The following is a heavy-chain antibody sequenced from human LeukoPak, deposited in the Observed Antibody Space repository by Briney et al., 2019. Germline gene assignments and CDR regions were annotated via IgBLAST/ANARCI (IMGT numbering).Heavy chain of an antibody. Sequence: SETLSLTCTVSGGSISSGDYYWSWIRQPPGKGLEWIGYIYYSGSTSYNPSLKSRLTISLDTSKNQFSLKLRSVTAADTAVFYCARRGSYDTFDIWGHGTMVTVSS. CDR3: ARRGSYDTFDI. CDR1: GGSISSGDYY. J-gene: IGHJ3*02. D-gene: IGHD1-26*01. V-gene: IGHV4-30-4*01. CDR2: IYYSGST.